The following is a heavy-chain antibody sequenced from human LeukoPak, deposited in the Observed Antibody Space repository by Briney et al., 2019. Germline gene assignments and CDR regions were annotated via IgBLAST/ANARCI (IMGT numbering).Heavy chain of an antibody. Sequence: SETLSLTCTVSGGSISSSSYYWGWIRQPPGKGLEWIGSIYYSGSTYYNPSLKSRVTLSAVDTSKNQFSLKLSSVTAADTAVYYCARDLAYCSTTTCPDVWGQGTTVTVSS. V-gene: IGHV4-39*07. D-gene: IGHD2-2*01. J-gene: IGHJ6*02. CDR3: ARDLAYCSTTTCPDV. CDR1: GGSISSSSYY. CDR2: IYYSGST.